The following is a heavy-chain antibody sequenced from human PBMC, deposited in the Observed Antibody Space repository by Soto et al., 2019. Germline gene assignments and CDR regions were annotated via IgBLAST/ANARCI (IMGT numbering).Heavy chain of an antibody. D-gene: IGHD4-17*01. CDR2: ISYHGSDK. Sequence: QVQLVESGGGVVQPGRCLRFSCAASGVTFNNYGMHWVRQAPGKGLEWVAVISYHGSDKYYADSVKGRFTISRDNSKNTLYLQMDSLRAEDTAVYYCAKDHLTTTVTTVGYWGQGTLVTVSS. J-gene: IGHJ4*02. CDR1: GVTFNNYG. V-gene: IGHV3-30*18. CDR3: AKDHLTTTVTTVGY.